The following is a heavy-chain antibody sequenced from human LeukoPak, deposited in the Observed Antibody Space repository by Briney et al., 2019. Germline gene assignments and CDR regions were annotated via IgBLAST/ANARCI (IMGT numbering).Heavy chain of an antibody. V-gene: IGHV1-69*13. CDR1: GYTFTSYG. Sequence: ASVKVSCKASGYTFTSYGISWVRQAPGQGLEWMGWIIPIFGTANYAQKFQGRVTITADESTSTAYMELSSLRSEDTAVYYCASGEYSSSAAPGTEGGYWGQGTLVTVSS. CDR3: ASGEYSSSAAPGTEGGY. CDR2: IIPIFGTA. J-gene: IGHJ4*02. D-gene: IGHD6-6*01.